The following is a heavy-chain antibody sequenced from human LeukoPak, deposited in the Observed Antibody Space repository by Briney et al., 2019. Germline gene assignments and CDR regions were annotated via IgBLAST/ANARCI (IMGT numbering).Heavy chain of an antibody. V-gene: IGHV3-21*01. CDR1: GFTFSSYS. Sequence: GGSLRLSCAASGFTFSSYSMNWVRQAPGKGLEWVSSISSSSSYIYYADSVKGRFTISRDNAKNSLYLQMNSLRVEDTAVYYCVRGQDDKSAYRAFDYWGQGTLVTVSS. CDR2: ISSSSSYI. CDR3: VRGQDDKSAYRAFDY. D-gene: IGHD3-22*01. J-gene: IGHJ4*02.